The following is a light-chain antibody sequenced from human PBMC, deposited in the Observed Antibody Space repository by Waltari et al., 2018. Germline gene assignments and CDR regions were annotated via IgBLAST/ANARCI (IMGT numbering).Light chain of an antibody. CDR3: LQDYNYPWT. CDR2: ATS. V-gene: IGKV1-6*01. Sequence: AIQMTQSPSSLSASVGARVTITCRASQGIRNDLGWYQQKPGKAPKLLIYATSSLQSGVPSRFSGSGSGTDFTLTISSLQPEDFATYYCLQDYNYPWTFGQGTKVEIK. CDR1: QGIRND. J-gene: IGKJ1*01.